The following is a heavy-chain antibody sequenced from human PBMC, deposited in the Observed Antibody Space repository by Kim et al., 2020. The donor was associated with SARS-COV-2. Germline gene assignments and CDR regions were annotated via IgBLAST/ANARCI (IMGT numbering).Heavy chain of an antibody. CDR3: AKDPLKCTSTSCRDY. J-gene: IGHJ4*02. D-gene: IGHD2-2*01. V-gene: IGHV3-23*01. Sequence: DSVKGRFTISRDNSKNTLYLQVNSLRAEDTAVYYCAKDPLKCTSTSCRDYWGQGTLVTVSS.